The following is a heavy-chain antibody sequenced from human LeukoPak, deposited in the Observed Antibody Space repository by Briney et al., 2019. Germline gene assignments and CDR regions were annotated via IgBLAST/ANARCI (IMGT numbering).Heavy chain of an antibody. CDR3: ARDLDYGEKSEDY. V-gene: IGHV1-46*01. D-gene: IGHD4/OR15-4a*01. CDR1: GHTFSSYY. J-gene: IGHJ4*02. Sequence: GASVKVSCKASGHTFSSYYIHWVRQAPGQGLEWLGIINLSGGSTHYPQKFQDRVTMTRDTSTSTVYMELSSLRSEDTAVYYCARDLDYGEKSEDYWGQGTLVTVSS. CDR2: INLSGGST.